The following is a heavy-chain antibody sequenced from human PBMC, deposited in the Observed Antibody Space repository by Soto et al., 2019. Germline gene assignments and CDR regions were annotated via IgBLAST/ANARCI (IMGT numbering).Heavy chain of an antibody. D-gene: IGHD1-26*01. J-gene: IGHJ6*02. CDR3: ASSKVGATRANYYYYGMDV. CDR1: GGTFSSYA. Sequence: ASVKVSCKASGGTFSSYAISWVRQAPGQGLEWMGGIIPIFGTANYAQKFQGRVTITADESTSTAYMELSSLRSEDTAVYYCASSKVGATRANYYYYGMDVWGQGTTVTVSS. CDR2: IIPIFGTA. V-gene: IGHV1-69*13.